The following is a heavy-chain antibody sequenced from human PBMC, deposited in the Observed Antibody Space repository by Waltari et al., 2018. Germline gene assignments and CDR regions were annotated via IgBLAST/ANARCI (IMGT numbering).Heavy chain of an antibody. CDR1: GFTFRSYG. CDR3: AKLGLVVVAATRDI. CDR2: IRYDGSNK. J-gene: IGHJ3*02. D-gene: IGHD2-15*01. Sequence: QVQLVESGGGVVQPGGSLRLSCAASGFTFRSYGMHRVRQAPGKGLAWVAFIRYDGSNKYYADSVKGRFTISRDNSKNTLYLQMNSLRAEDTAVYYCAKLGLVVVAATRDIWGQGTMVTVSS. V-gene: IGHV3-30*02.